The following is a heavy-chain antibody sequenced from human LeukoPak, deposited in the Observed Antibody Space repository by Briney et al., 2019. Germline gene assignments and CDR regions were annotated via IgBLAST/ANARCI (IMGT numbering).Heavy chain of an antibody. J-gene: IGHJ2*01. D-gene: IGHD3-10*01. CDR1: GFNFSSYA. V-gene: IGHV3-7*01. CDR3: ARDRYYFGSGSYPWYFDL. CDR2: IKQDGSET. Sequence: AGGSLRLSCAASGFNFSSYAMSWVRQAPGKGLECVANIKQDGSETHYVDSVKGRFTISRDNGRNSMYLQMNSLRAEDTAVYYCARDRYYFGSGSYPWYFDLWGRGTLVTVSS.